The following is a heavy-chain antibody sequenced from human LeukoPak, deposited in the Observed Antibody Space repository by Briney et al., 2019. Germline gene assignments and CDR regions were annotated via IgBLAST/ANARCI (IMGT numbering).Heavy chain of an antibody. CDR2: IYYSGST. D-gene: IGHD6-19*01. J-gene: IGHJ4*02. V-gene: IGHV4-39*07. CDR1: GGSISSSSYY. CDR3: ARAHSSGWDYFDY. Sequence: SETLSLTCTVSGGSISSSSYYWGWIRQPPGKGLEWIGSIYYSGSTNYNPSLKSRVTISVDTSKNQFSLKLGSVTAADTAVYYCARAHSSGWDYFDYWGQGTLVTVSS.